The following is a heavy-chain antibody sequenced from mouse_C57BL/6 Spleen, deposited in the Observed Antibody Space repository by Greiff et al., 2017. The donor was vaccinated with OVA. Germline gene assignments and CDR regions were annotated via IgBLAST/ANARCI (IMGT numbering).Heavy chain of an antibody. CDR2: ISDGGSYT. Sequence: EVKVVESGGGLVKPGGSLKLSCAASGFTFSSYAMSWVRQTPEKRLEWVATISDGGSYTYYPDNVKGRFTISRDNAKNNLYLQMSHLKSEDTAMYYCARGGYYGFAYWGQGTLVTVSA. J-gene: IGHJ3*01. D-gene: IGHD2-3*01. CDR3: ARGGYYGFAY. CDR1: GFTFSSYA. V-gene: IGHV5-4*03.